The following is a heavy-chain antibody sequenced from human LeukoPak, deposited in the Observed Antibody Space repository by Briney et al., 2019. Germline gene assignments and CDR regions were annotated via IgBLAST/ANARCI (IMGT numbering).Heavy chain of an antibody. J-gene: IGHJ4*02. CDR1: QFTFSAYG. Sequence: GGSLRLSCATSQFTFSAYGMHWVRRAPGKGLEWQASIWYDGTHEYYADSVKGRFIISRDNSRDTLYLHMHSLRAEDTAVYYCTRVGYSSGFFEFWGQGTLVTVSS. D-gene: IGHD6-25*01. V-gene: IGHV3-33*01. CDR3: TRVGYSSGFFEF. CDR2: IWYDGTHE.